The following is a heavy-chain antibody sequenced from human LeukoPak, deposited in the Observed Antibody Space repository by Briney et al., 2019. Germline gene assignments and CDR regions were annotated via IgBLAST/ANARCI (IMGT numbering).Heavy chain of an antibody. D-gene: IGHD2-2*01. CDR1: GYTFTGYY. CDR3: ARASIVVVPAASGY. J-gene: IGHJ4*02. V-gene: IGHV1-2*02. Sequence: ASVKVPCKASGYTFTGYYMHWVRQAPGQGLEWMGWINPNSGGTNYAQKFQGRVTMTRDTSISTAYMELSRLRSDDTAVYYCARASIVVVPAASGYWGQGTLVTVSS. CDR2: INPNSGGT.